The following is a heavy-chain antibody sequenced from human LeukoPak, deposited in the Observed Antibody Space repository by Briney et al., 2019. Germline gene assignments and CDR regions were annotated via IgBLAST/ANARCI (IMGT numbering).Heavy chain of an antibody. Sequence: GGSLRLSCAASGFTFSSYAMSWVRQAPGKGLEWVSAISGSGGSTYYADSVKGRFTISRDNSKNTLYLQMNSLRAEDTAVYYCAKDQGGNIVLMVYAISSGFDYWGQGALVTVSS. CDR1: GFTFSSYA. V-gene: IGHV3-23*01. CDR3: AKDQGGNIVLMVYAISSGFDY. J-gene: IGHJ4*02. CDR2: ISGSGGST. D-gene: IGHD2-8*01.